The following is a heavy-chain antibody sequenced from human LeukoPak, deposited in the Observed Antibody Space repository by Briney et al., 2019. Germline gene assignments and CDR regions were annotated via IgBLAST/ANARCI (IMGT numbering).Heavy chain of an antibody. CDR2: IYYTGST. CDR3: ARQGESGKRDY. Sequence: SETLSLTCTVSGDSISSYYWSWIRQPPGRGLEWIGYIYYTGSTDYSPSLRSRVTISLDTSKSQFSLRLSSVTAADTAVYYCARQGESGKRDYWGQGTLVTVSS. J-gene: IGHJ4*02. V-gene: IGHV4-59*08. D-gene: IGHD4-23*01. CDR1: GDSISSYY.